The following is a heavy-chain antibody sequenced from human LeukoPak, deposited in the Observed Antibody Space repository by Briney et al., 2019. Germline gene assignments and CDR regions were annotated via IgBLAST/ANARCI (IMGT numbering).Heavy chain of an antibody. D-gene: IGHD3-22*01. CDR2: IYYSGST. Sequence: SETLSLTCTVSGGSISSSSYYWGWIRQPPGKGLEWIGNIYYSGSTHYSPSLKSRVTISVDTSKNQFSLKLSSVTAADTAVYYCARGLSMIVVVVHDWYFDLWGRGTLVTVSS. CDR1: GGSISSSSYY. J-gene: IGHJ2*01. CDR3: ARGLSMIVVVVHDWYFDL. V-gene: IGHV4-39*01.